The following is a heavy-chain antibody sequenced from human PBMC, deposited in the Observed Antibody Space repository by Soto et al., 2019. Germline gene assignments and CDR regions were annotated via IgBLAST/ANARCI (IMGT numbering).Heavy chain of an antibody. CDR2: IIPIFGTA. CDR3: AKENLGYCSSTSRPGRNYYYGMDV. D-gene: IGHD2-2*01. V-gene: IGHV1-69*13. CDR1: GGTFSSYA. Sequence: SVKVSCKASGGTFSSYAISWVRQAPGQGLEWMGGIIPIFGTANYAQKFQGRVTITADESTSTAYTELSSLRSEDTVVYYCAKENLGYCSSTSRPGRNYYYGMDVWGQGTTVTVSS. J-gene: IGHJ6*02.